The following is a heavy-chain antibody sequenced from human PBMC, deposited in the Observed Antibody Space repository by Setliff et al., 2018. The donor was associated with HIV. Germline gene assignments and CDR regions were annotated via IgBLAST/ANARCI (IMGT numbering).Heavy chain of an antibody. CDR3: ARDAPTVYANGWFDP. V-gene: IGHV4-38-2*02. Sequence: ESLSLTCAVSGYFISSGFYWGWIRQPPGKGLEWIGSIYHSGSTYYNPSLRSRVTISVDTSKNQFSLKLSSVTAADTAVYYCARDAPTVYANGWFDPWG. CDR2: IYHSGST. J-gene: IGHJ5*02. D-gene: IGHD2-8*01. CDR1: GYFISSGFY.